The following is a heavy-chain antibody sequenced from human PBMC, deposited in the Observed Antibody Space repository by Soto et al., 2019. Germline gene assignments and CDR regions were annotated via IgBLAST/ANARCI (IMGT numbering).Heavy chain of an antibody. V-gene: IGHV1-8*01. Sequence: QVQLVQSGAEVRKPGASVTVSCKTSGYTFTNYDISWVRQATGQGPEWMGWMNPHSGNTIYAQKFQGRVTMTRDTPICTAHMDWRSLTPADTAVYYCVRAYGGGWRRYWGQGPLVTVSS. CDR2: MNPHSGNT. D-gene: IGHD6-19*01. J-gene: IGHJ4*02. CDR1: GYTFTNYD. CDR3: VRAYGGGWRRY.